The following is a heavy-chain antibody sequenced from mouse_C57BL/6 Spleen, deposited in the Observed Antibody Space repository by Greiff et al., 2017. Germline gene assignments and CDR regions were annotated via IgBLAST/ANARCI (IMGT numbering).Heavy chain of an antibody. D-gene: IGHD2-2*01. CDR2: IWSGGST. CDR3: ARKKGYGYDAGDAMDY. J-gene: IGHJ4*01. Sequence: QVQLQQSGPGLVQPSQSLSITCTVSGFSLTSYGVHWVRQSPGKGLEWLGVIWSGGSTDYNAAFISRLSISKDNSKSQVFFKMNSLQADDTAIYYCARKKGYGYDAGDAMDYWGQGPSVTVSS. CDR1: GFSLTSYG. V-gene: IGHV2-2*01.